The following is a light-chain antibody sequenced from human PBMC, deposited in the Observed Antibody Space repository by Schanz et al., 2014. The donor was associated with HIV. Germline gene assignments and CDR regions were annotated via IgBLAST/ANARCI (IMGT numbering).Light chain of an antibody. Sequence: IQMTQSPATLSASVGDRVTITCRASQSIGDSLAWLQQKPGRAPKVLIYKASTLESGVPSTFRGSGSGTDFTLTISSLQPDDVATYYCQKYNSAPRTFGQGTKVEIK. V-gene: IGKV1-5*03. J-gene: IGKJ1*01. CDR1: QSIGDS. CDR2: KAS. CDR3: QKYNSAPRT.